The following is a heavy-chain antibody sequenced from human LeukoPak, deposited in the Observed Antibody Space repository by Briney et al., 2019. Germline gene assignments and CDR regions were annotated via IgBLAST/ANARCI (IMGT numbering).Heavy chain of an antibody. CDR3: ATDREGDPSAYYLV. V-gene: IGHV3-74*01. CDR2: INADEDRA. Sequence: GGSLRLSCAASGFTFSDYWMHWVRQAPGKGLVWVSHINADEDRAAYADSVKGRFTISRDNSKNTLFLQMNSLRAEDSAVYYCATDREGDPSAYYLVGGQGTLITVSS. D-gene: IGHD3-22*01. J-gene: IGHJ4*02. CDR1: GFTFSDYW.